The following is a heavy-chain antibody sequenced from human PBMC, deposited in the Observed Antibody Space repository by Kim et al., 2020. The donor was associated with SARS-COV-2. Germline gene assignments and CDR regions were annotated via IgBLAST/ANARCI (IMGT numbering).Heavy chain of an antibody. CDR2: ISAYNGNT. CDR3: ARDRGSYYYDSSGYYYYYGMDV. CDR1: GYTFTSYG. Sequence: ASVKVSCKASGYTFTSYGISWVRQAPGQGLEWMGWISAYNGNTNYAQKLQGRVTMTTDTSTSTAYMELRSLRSDDTAVYYCARDRGSYYYDSSGYYYYYGMDVWGQGTTVTVSS. D-gene: IGHD3-22*01. V-gene: IGHV1-18*01. J-gene: IGHJ6*02.